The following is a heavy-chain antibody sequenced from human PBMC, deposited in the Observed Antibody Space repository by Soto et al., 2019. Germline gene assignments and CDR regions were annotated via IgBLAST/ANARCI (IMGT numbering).Heavy chain of an antibody. CDR2: VVPHSGTA. CDR3: ARHPWQWLYYFYY. V-gene: IGHV1-69*01. D-gene: IGHD6-19*01. Sequence: QVQLVQSGAAVKKPGYSVRVSCKSSGATFNFYAISWVRQAHGEGLEWMGGVVPHSGTATYAWKFQSRLTITSEESSSTAYMDLSSLTSEDTAIYYCARHPWQWLYYFYYWGQGTRVTVSS. J-gene: IGHJ4*01. CDR1: GATFNFYA.